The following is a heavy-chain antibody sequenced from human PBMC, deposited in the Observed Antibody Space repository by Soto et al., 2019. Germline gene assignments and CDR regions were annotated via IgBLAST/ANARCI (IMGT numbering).Heavy chain of an antibody. CDR3: TTNWNYGFYYGMDV. Sequence: SGGSLRLSCAASGFTFSNAWMSWVRQAPGKGLEWVGRIKSKTDGGTTDYAAPVKGRFTISRDDSKNTLYLQMNSLKTEDTAVYYCTTNWNYGFYYGMDVWGQGTTVTVSS. V-gene: IGHV3-15*01. CDR2: IKSKTDGGTT. D-gene: IGHD1-7*01. J-gene: IGHJ6*02. CDR1: GFTFSNAW.